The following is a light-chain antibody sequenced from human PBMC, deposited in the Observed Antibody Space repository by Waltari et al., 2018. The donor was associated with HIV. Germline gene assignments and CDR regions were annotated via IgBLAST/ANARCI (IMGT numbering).Light chain of an antibody. Sequence: DIVMTQSPDSLAVPLGERATITCNSSQTVLYSSNKKNFLSWYQQKPGQPPKLLISGATTRDSGVPDRFSGSGSGTDFTLTVSSLQAEDVAFYYCQQYYSTPYTFGRGTKV. CDR2: GAT. J-gene: IGKJ2*01. V-gene: IGKV4-1*01. CDR3: QQYYSTPYT. CDR1: QTVLYSSNKKNF.